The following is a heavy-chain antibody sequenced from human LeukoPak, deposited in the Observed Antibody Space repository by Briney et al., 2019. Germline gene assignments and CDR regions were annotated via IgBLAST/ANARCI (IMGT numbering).Heavy chain of an antibody. CDR3: ARRTAVARTAHFDY. D-gene: IGHD6-19*01. J-gene: IGHJ4*02. V-gene: IGHV4-39*01. Sequence: SETLSLTCSVSGGSIRSNNFSWDWIRQPPGKGLVWIGSLSYGGTTYFNPSLKSRVTMSVDTSKNQFSLKVTSVTAADTAVYYCARRTAVARTAHFDYWGQGILVTVSS. CDR1: GGSIRSNNFS. CDR2: LSYGGTT.